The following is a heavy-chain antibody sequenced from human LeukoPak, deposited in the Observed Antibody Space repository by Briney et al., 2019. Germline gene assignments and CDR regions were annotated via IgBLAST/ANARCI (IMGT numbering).Heavy chain of an antibody. CDR2: IYYSGST. CDR3: AREAAHGLFSSTAEYYFDY. CDR1: GGSISSYY. J-gene: IGHJ4*02. Sequence: SETLSLTCTVSGGSISSYYWSWIRQPPGQGLEWIGYIYYSGSTNYNPSLKSRVTISVDTSKNQFSLKLSSVTAADTAVYYCAREAAHGLFSSTAEYYFDYWGQGTLVTVSS. D-gene: IGHD2-2*01. V-gene: IGHV4-59*01.